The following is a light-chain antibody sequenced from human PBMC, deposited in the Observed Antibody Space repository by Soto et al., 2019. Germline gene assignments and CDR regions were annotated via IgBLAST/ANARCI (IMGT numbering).Light chain of an antibody. V-gene: IGKV3-15*01. CDR2: GAS. CDR3: QQYGSSGT. CDR1: QSISDT. Sequence: EIVMTQSPATLSVSPGKRATLSCRASQSISDTLAGYQQKPGQAPRLLIYGASTRATGIPARFSSSGSGTEFTLTISRLEPEDFAVYYCQQYGSSGTFGQGTKVE. J-gene: IGKJ1*01.